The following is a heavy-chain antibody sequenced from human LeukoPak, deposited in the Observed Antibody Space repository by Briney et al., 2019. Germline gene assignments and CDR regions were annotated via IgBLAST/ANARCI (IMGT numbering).Heavy chain of an antibody. CDR1: GGSISSSSYY. Sequence: SETLSLTCTVSGGSISSSSYYWGWIRQPPGKGLEWIGSIYYSGSTNYNPSLKSRVTISVDTPKNQFSLKLSSVTAADTAVYYCARGTSSSWYWFDPWGQGTLVTVSS. CDR3: ARGTSSSWYWFDP. J-gene: IGHJ5*02. CDR2: IYYSGST. D-gene: IGHD6-13*01. V-gene: IGHV4-39*07.